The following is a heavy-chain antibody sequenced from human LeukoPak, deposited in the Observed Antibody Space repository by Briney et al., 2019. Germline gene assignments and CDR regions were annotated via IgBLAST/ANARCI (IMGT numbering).Heavy chain of an antibody. CDR3: QRGPYYYVSGSYPNCFYYFRDV. V-gene: IGHV1-18*01. CDR2: ISAYTGNR. D-gene: IGHD3-10*01. Sequence: SSVTVSRMSSGYTFTSYGFSWVRQPPGQGLEWMGWISAYTGNRNYAQKLHGRVTITTDTSTSTAYMDPKSLRSGDRHVRNSQRGPYYYVSGSYPNCFYYFRDVWGKGTTVTVSS. J-gene: IGHJ6*03. CDR1: GYTFTSYG.